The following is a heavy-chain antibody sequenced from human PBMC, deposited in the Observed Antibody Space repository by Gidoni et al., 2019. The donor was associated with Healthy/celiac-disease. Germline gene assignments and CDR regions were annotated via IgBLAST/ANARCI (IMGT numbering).Heavy chain of an antibody. CDR3: AKTKLGSSAFDI. CDR2: ISYDGSNK. Sequence: QVQLVESGGGVVQPGRSLRLSCAASGFTFSSYGMHWVRQAPGKGLEWVAVISYDGSNKYYADSVKGRFTISRDNSKNTLYLQMNSLRAEDTAVYYCAKTKLGSSAFDIWGQGTMVTVSS. V-gene: IGHV3-30*18. CDR1: GFTFSSYG. D-gene: IGHD6-25*01. J-gene: IGHJ3*02.